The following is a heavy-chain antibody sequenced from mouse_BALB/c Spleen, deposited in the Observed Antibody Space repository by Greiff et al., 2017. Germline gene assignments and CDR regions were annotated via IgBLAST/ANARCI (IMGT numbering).Heavy chain of an antibody. CDR3: ARGPILPGEYAMDY. Sequence: QVQLQQSGAELMKPGASVKISCKATGYTFSSYWIEWVKQRPGKGLEWIGEILPGSGSTNYNDKFKGKATFTADTSSNTAYMELRSLTSEDSAVYNCARGPILPGEYAMDYWGQGTSVTVSS. D-gene: IGHD1-1*01. J-gene: IGHJ4*01. V-gene: IGHV1-9*01. CDR2: ILPGSGST. CDR1: GYTFSSYW.